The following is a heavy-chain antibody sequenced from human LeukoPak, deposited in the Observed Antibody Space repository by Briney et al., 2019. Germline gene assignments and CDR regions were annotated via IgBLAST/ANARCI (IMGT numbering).Heavy chain of an antibody. V-gene: IGHV4-61*02. CDR1: GGSISSGSYY. Sequence: PSQTLSLTCTVSGGSISSGSYYWSWIRQPAGKGLEWIGRIYTSGSTNYNPSFKSRVTISVDTSKNQFSLKLSSVTAADTAVYYCAREDIVVVPAATNWFDPWGQGTLVTVSS. J-gene: IGHJ5*02. D-gene: IGHD2-2*01. CDR2: IYTSGST. CDR3: AREDIVVVPAATNWFDP.